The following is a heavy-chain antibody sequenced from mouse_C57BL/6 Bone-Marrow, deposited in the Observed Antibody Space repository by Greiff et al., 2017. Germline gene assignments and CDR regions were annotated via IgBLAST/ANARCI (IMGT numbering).Heavy chain of an antibody. CDR3: ARDFFMDY. CDR1: GFTFSDYG. Sequence: EVKLVESGGGLVQPGGSLKLSCAASGFTFSDYGMAWVRQAPRKGPEWVAFISNLAYSIYYADTVTGRFTISRENAKNTRYLEMSSLRSEDTAMYYCARDFFMDYWGQGTSVTVSS. V-gene: IGHV5-15*01. CDR2: ISNLAYSI. J-gene: IGHJ4*01.